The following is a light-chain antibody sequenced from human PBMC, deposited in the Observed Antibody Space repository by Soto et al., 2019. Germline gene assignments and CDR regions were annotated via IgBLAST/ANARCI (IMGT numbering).Light chain of an antibody. CDR1: QTVRNTY. J-gene: IGKJ4*01. CDR3: QQFSSYPLT. V-gene: IGKV3-20*01. CDR2: DAS. Sequence: DIVLTQSPRTLSLSPGERATLSCRASQTVRNTYLAWYQQKPGQAPRLVIYDASSRAACIPDRFSGGGSGTDFPLTISRLGPEDWAVYYCQQFSSYPLTVGGGTKVDIK.